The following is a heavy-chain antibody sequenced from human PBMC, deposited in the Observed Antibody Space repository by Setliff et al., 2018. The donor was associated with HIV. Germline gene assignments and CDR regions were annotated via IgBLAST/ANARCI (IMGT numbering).Heavy chain of an antibody. J-gene: IGHJ3*02. CDR2: IYSGGST. D-gene: IGHD6-19*01. CDR3: AREQWLVRGDAFDI. Sequence: GGSLRLSCAASGFTVSSNYMSWVRQAPGKGQEWVSVIYSGGSTYYADSVKGRFTISRDNSKNTLYLQMNSLRAEDTAVYYCAREQWLVRGDAFDIWGQGTMVTVSS. V-gene: IGHV3-66*01. CDR1: GFTVSSNY.